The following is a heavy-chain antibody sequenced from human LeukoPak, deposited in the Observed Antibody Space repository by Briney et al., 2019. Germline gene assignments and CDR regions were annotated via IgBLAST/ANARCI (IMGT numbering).Heavy chain of an antibody. CDR1: GYSISSTYF. V-gene: IGHV4-38-2*01. CDR3: ARSPDCSGGSCYLTDGNWFDP. Sequence: SETLSLTCAVSGYSISSTYFWGWIRQPPGKGLEWIGSIYHSGSTYYNPSLKSRVTISVDTSKNQFSLKLSSVTAADTAVYYCARSPDCSGGSCYLTDGNWFDPWGQGTLVTVSS. D-gene: IGHD2-15*01. CDR2: IYHSGST. J-gene: IGHJ5*02.